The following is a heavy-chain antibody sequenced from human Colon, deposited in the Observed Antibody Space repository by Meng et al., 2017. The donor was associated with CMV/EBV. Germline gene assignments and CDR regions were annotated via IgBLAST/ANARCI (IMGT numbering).Heavy chain of an antibody. CDR3: VRDYDCSGATCYTGASDFDY. Sequence: GESLKISCTASGFSLSSYGVTWVRQAPGKGLEWVSGIGGSGGRSYYADSVKGRFTISRDESKNTVYLQLNSLRAEDTAVYYCVRDYDCSGATCYTGASDFDYWGQGRLVTVSS. CDR1: GFSLSSYG. CDR2: IGGSGGRS. J-gene: IGHJ4*02. D-gene: IGHD2-2*02. V-gene: IGHV3-23*01.